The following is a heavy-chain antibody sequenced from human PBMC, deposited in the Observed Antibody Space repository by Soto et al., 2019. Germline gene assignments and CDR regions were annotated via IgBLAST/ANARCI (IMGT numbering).Heavy chain of an antibody. V-gene: IGHV1-3*01. CDR2: INAGNGDT. CDR1: GYTFTSYA. D-gene: IGHD6-13*01. Sequence: ASVKVSCKASGYTFTSYAMHWVRQAPGQRLEWMGWINAGNGDTKYSQKFQGRVTITRDTSASTAYMELSSLRSEDTAVYYCASGEAAGTEFDYWGQGTLVTVYS. J-gene: IGHJ4*02. CDR3: ASGEAAGTEFDY.